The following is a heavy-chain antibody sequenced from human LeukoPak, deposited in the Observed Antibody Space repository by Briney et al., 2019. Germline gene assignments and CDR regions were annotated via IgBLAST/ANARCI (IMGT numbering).Heavy chain of an antibody. Sequence: SETLSLTCTVSGGSISSGGYYWSWIRQHPGKGLEWIGYIYYSGSTYYNPSLKSRVTISVDTSKNQFSLKLSSVTAADTAVYYCARESRGDGYNCYFDYWGQGTLVTVSS. CDR1: GGSISSGGYY. CDR3: ARESRGDGYNCYFDY. V-gene: IGHV4-31*03. D-gene: IGHD5-24*01. J-gene: IGHJ4*02. CDR2: IYYSGST.